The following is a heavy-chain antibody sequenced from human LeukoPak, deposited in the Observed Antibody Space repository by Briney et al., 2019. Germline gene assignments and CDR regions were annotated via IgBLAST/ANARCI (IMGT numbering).Heavy chain of an antibody. CDR3: AKVDGYNWGEFDY. Sequence: GGSLRLSCAASGFTFSSFGMHWVRQAPGQGLEWVAFILNDGTNKYYADSVKGRFTIFRDNSKNTLYLQMNSLRAEDTAVYYCAKVDGYNWGEFDYWGQGTLVTVSS. D-gene: IGHD5-24*01. CDR1: GFTFSSFG. V-gene: IGHV3-30*02. J-gene: IGHJ4*02. CDR2: ILNDGTNK.